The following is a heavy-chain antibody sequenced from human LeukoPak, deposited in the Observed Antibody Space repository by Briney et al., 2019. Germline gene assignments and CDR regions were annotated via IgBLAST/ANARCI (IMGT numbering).Heavy chain of an antibody. Sequence: GVSLRLSCAASGFTFDDYAMHWVRQAPGKGLDWVSLISGDGGSTYYADSVRGRFTISRDNSKNSLYLQMDSLRTEDTAFYYCAKEIDTLGTNAFDIWGQGTMVTVSS. D-gene: IGHD2-15*01. CDR2: ISGDGGST. V-gene: IGHV3-43*02. CDR3: AKEIDTLGTNAFDI. CDR1: GFTFDDYA. J-gene: IGHJ3*02.